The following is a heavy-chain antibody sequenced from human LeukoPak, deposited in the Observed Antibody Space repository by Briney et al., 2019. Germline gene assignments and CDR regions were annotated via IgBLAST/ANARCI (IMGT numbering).Heavy chain of an antibody. CDR3: AKLYYDSSGPKLYYFDY. V-gene: IGHV3-23*01. Sequence: GGSLRLSCAASGFTFNTYAIYWVRQAPGKGLEWGSGICGSGGCTYYADSVKGRFTIARDNSKNTLYLQMNSLRAEDTAVYYCAKLYYDSSGPKLYYFDYWGQGTLVTVSS. CDR2: ICGSGGCT. CDR1: GFTFNTYA. J-gene: IGHJ4*02. D-gene: IGHD3-22*01.